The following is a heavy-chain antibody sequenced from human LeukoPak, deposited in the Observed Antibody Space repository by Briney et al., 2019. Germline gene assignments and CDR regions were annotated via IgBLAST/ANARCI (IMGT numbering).Heavy chain of an antibody. V-gene: IGHV4-59*01. D-gene: IGHD3-9*01. CDR3: ARGGILTGSIAFDI. CDR1: GPSISSYY. Sequence: SETLSLTCTVSGPSISSYYWSWIRQPPGKGLEWIGYIYYSGSTNYNPSLKSRVTISVDTSKNQFSLKLSSVTAADTAVYYCARGGILTGSIAFDIWGQGTMVTVSS. CDR2: IYYSGST. J-gene: IGHJ3*02.